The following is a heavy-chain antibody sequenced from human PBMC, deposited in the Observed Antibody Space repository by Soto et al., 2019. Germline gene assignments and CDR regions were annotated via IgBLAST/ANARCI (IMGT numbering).Heavy chain of an antibody. D-gene: IGHD2-15*01. J-gene: IGHJ4*02. CDR2: IYYSGST. Sequence: SETLSLTCTVSGGSISSSSYYWGWIRQPPGKGLEWIGSIYYSGSTYYNPSLKSRVTISVDTSKNQFSLKLSSVTAADTAVYYCARLSRYCSGGSCYQYYFDYWGQGTLVTVSS. CDR3: ARLSRYCSGGSCYQYYFDY. CDR1: GGSISSSSYY. V-gene: IGHV4-39*01.